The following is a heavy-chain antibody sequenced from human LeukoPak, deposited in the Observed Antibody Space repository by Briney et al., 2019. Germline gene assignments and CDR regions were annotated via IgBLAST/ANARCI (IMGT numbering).Heavy chain of an antibody. CDR3: ARCSSGGYYYYYMDV. J-gene: IGHJ6*03. V-gene: IGHV3-66*01. CDR2: IYSGGST. CDR1: GFTVSAYS. D-gene: IGHD6-19*01. Sequence: GGSLRLSCAASGFTVSAYSMGWVRLAPGKGLEWVSVIYSGGSTYYADSVKGRFTISRDNSKNTLYLQMNSLRAEDTAVYYCARCSSGGYYYYYMDVWGKGTTVTISS.